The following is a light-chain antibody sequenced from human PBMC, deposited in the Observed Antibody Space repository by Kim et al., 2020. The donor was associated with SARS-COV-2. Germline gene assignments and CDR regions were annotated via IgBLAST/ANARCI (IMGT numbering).Light chain of an antibody. CDR2: YDS. J-gene: IGLJ2*01. CDR3: QVWDSSSDHVV. Sequence: APGKTARITCGGNNIGSKSVLWYQQKPGQAHGLVIYYDSDRPSGIPERFSGSNSGNTATLTISRVEAGDEADYYCQVWDSSSDHVVFGGGTQLTVL. CDR1: NIGSKS. V-gene: IGLV3-21*04.